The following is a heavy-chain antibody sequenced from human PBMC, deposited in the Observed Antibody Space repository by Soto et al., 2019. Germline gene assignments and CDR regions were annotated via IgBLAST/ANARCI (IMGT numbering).Heavy chain of an antibody. V-gene: IGHV3-21*01. D-gene: IGHD2-15*01. Sequence: PGGSLRLSCAASGFTFSSYSMNWVRQAPGKGLEWVSSISSSSSYIYYADSVKGRFTISRDNAKNSLYLQMNSLRAEDTAVYYCARDPGYCSGGSCYWEVFDYWGQGTLVTVSS. J-gene: IGHJ4*02. CDR3: ARDPGYCSGGSCYWEVFDY. CDR2: ISSSSSYI. CDR1: GFTFSSYS.